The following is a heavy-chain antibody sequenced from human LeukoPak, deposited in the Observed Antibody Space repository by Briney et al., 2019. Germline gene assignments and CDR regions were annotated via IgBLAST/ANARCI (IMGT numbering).Heavy chain of an antibody. CDR2: IYYSGST. CDR1: GGSISSSSYY. CDR3: ARVRHGIAVGASSYYFDY. V-gene: IGHV4-39*07. Sequence: SETLSLTCTVSGGSISSSSYYWGWIRQPPGKGLEWIGSIYYSGSTYYNPSLKSRVTISVDTSKNQFSLKLSSVTAADTAVYYCARVRHGIAVGASSYYFDYWGQGTLVTVSS. J-gene: IGHJ4*02. D-gene: IGHD6-19*01.